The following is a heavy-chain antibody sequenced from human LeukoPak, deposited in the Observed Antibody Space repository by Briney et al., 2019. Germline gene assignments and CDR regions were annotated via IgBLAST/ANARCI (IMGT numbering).Heavy chain of an antibody. J-gene: IGHJ4*02. CDR1: GFTFSSYA. CDR2: ISGSGGST. Sequence: GGSLRLSCAASGFTFSSYAMSWVRQAPGKGLEWVSAISGSGGSTYYADSVKGRFTISRDNSKNPLYLQMNSLRAEDTAVYYCAKPHDYGDYGPGPVDYWGQGTLVTVSS. CDR3: AKPHDYGDYGPGPVDY. V-gene: IGHV3-23*01. D-gene: IGHD4-17*01.